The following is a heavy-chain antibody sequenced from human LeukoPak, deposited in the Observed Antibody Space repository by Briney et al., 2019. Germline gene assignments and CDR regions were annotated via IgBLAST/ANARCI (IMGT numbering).Heavy chain of an antibody. CDR1: GDPISSYY. CDR3: ARVRVLTGYRESFDI. J-gene: IGHJ3*02. CDR2: IYTSGNT. V-gene: IGHV4-4*07. D-gene: IGHD3-9*01. Sequence: PSETLSLTCTVPGDPISSYYWSWIRQPAGKGLEWIGRIYTSGNTNYNPSLKSRVTMSLDTPHNQLCPKLSSVTAPDTAVYYCARVRVLTGYRESFDIWGQGTMVTVSS.